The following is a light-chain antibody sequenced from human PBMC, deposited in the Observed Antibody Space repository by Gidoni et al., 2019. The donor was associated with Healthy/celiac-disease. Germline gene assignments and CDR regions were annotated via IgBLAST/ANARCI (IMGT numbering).Light chain of an antibody. V-gene: IGLV7-46*01. CDR3: LLSYSGAHGV. J-gene: IGLJ3*02. CDR2: DTS. Sequence: QAVVTQAPSLTVSPGGTVALTCGSSTGAVTSGHYPYWFQQKPGQAPRTLIYDTSNKHSWTPARFSGSLRGGKAALTLSGAQPEDEAEYYCLLSYSGAHGVFGGGTKLTVL. CDR1: TGAVTSGHY.